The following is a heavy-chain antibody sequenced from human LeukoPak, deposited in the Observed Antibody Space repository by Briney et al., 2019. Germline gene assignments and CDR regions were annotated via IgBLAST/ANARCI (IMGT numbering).Heavy chain of an antibody. J-gene: IGHJ4*02. V-gene: IGHV4-4*02. CDR3: AREGGPYRPLDY. CDR1: GGSITNTNY. Sequence: SGTLSLTCGVSGGSITNTNYWTWVRQHPGKGLEWIGEVNLQGSTNYNPSLMGRVAISVDTPENHISLQLTSVTAADTAVYYCAREGGPYRPLDYSGQGTLVTVSS. CDR2: VNLQGST.